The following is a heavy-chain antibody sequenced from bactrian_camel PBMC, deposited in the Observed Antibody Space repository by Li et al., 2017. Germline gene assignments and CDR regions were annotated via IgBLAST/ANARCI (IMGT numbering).Heavy chain of an antibody. D-gene: IGHD4*01. CDR1: GFSYPFSAHY. J-gene: IGHJ6*01. CDR3: AAVRWAPSVDVESLGYRYTTRAEDDFGY. Sequence: VQLVESGGGSVTAGGSLTLSCVATGFSYPFSAHYLGWFRQAQGKEREGVAAIYRDTGYVAESVKGRFTIYRHSGNATVYLQMNSLEPEDSAIYYCAAVRWAPSVDVESLGYRYTTRAEDDFGYWGQGTQVTVS. CDR2: IYRDTG. V-gene: IGHV3S40*01.